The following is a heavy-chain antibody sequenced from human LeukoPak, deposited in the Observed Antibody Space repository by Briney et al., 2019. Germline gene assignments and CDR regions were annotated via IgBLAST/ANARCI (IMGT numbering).Heavy chain of an antibody. D-gene: IGHD4-23*01. V-gene: IGHV4-59*08. CDR1: GDSINSNY. CDR3: ARHTTYGGNSAFEY. CDR2: IYYSGTT. Sequence: SETLSLTCTVSGDSINSNYWSLIRQPPGKGLEWIGYIYYSGTTNYNPSLKSRVTISVDTSKTQFSLTLSSVSAADTAVYYCARHTTYGGNSAFEYWGQGTLVTVSS. J-gene: IGHJ4*02.